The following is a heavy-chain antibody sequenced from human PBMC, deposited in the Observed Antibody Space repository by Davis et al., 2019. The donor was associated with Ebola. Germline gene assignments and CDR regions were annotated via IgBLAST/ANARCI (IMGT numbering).Heavy chain of an antibody. CDR3: AKNYDFWSGYGSDY. Sequence: GESLKISCAASGFTFSSYAMHWVRQAPGKGLEWVAVISYDGSNKYYADSVKGRFTISRDNSKNTLYLQMNSLRAEDTAVYYCAKNYDFWSGYGSDYWGQGTLVTVSS. D-gene: IGHD3-3*01. CDR2: ISYDGSNK. J-gene: IGHJ4*02. CDR1: GFTFSSYA. V-gene: IGHV3-30-3*01.